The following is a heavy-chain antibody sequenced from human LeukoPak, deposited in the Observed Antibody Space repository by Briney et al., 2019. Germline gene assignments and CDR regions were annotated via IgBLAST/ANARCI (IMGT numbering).Heavy chain of an antibody. CDR2: ISSTSSAI. Sequence: GGSLRLSCTASGFKFSSFNMYLARQAPGKGLEWLSYISSTSSAIYYADSVKGRFIISRDNAKNSLYLQMDSLRAEDTAIYYCARVIGSYGDSAYWGQGTLVTVSS. J-gene: IGHJ4*02. CDR3: ARVIGSYGDSAY. CDR1: GFKFSSFN. D-gene: IGHD3-16*01. V-gene: IGHV3-48*04.